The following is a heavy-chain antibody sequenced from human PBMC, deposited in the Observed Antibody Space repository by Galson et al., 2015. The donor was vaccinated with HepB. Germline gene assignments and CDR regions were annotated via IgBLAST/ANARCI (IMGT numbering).Heavy chain of an antibody. CDR3: ATAAPRGPVGALVPHAFDI. Sequence: SVKVSCKVSGHTLSELSMHWVRQAPGKGLEWMGGFDPEDAETIYTQKFQGRVIMTEDTSKDTAYMQLSSLRSDDTAVYYCATAAPRGPVGALVPHAFDIWGQGTLVTVSS. V-gene: IGHV1-24*01. CDR1: GHTLSELS. CDR2: FDPEDAET. J-gene: IGHJ3*02. D-gene: IGHD1-26*01.